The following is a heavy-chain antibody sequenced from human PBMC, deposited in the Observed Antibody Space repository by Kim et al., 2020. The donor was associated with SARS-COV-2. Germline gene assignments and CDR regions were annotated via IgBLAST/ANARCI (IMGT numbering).Heavy chain of an antibody. J-gene: IGHJ5*02. CDR2: TT. D-gene: IGHD3-3*01. V-gene: IGHV4-4*02. CDR3: ARIILRAFDP. Sequence: TTNYDPSLKSRVTISGDKSKNQFSRKLTSVTAADTAVYYCARIILRAFDPWGQGTLVTVSS.